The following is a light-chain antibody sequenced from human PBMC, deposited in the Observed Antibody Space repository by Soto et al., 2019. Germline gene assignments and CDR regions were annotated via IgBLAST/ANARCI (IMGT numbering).Light chain of an antibody. J-gene: IGKJ5*01. CDR1: QSVSNNY. CDR3: QQYGSSPPIT. V-gene: IGKV3-20*01. CDR2: GAS. Sequence: LTQSPGTLSLSPGERATLSCMASQSVSNNYLAWYQQKPGQAPRLLIYGASRRATGIPDRFSGSGSGTDFTLTISRLEPEDFAVYYCQQYGSSPPITFGQGTRLEIK.